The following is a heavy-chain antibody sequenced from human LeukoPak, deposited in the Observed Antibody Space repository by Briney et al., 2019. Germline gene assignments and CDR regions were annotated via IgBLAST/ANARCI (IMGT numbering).Heavy chain of an antibody. CDR2: IYENGGTT. CDR1: GFTFRSHA. CDR3: AKDLTDYFDY. Sequence: PGGSLRLSCVGSGFTFRSHAMSWVRQAPEKGLEFVSGIYENGGTTYYADSVKGRFSISRDNSKNTLYLQMDSLRGEDTAVYYCAKDLTDYFDYWGQGTLVTVSS. D-gene: IGHD1-14*01. V-gene: IGHV3-23*01. J-gene: IGHJ4*02.